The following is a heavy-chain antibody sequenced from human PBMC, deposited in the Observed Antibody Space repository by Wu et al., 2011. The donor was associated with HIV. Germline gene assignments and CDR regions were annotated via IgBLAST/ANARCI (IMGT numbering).Heavy chain of an antibody. CDR2: IIPIFGTA. D-gene: IGHD2-15*01. Sequence: QVQLVQSGAEVKKPGSSVKVSCKASGGTFSSYAISWVRQAPGQGLEWMGGIIPIFGTANYAQKFQGRVTITTDESTSTAYMELSSLRSEDTAVYYCARVYCSGGSCSKGAFDIWGQGTMVTVSS. V-gene: IGHV1-69*05. CDR3: ARVYCSGGSCSKGAFDI. J-gene: IGHJ3*02. CDR1: GGTFSSYA.